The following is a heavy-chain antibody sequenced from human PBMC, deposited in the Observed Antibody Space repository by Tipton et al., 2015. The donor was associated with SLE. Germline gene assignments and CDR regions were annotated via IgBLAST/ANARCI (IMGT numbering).Heavy chain of an antibody. J-gene: IGHJ4*02. CDR2: IYYSGST. D-gene: IGHD6-13*01. CDR3: ARIMFDYSSSWYRDY. CDR1: GGSISSSSYY. V-gene: IGHV4-39*07. Sequence: TLSLTCTVSGGSISSSSYYWGWIRQPPGKGLEWIGSIYYSGSTYYNPSLKSRVTMSVDTSKNQFSLKLSSVTAADTAVYYCARIMFDYSSSWYRDYWGQGTLVTVSS.